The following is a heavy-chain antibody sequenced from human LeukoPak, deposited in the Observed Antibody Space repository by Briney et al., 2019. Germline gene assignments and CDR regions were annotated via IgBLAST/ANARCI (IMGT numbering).Heavy chain of an antibody. J-gene: IGHJ4*02. V-gene: IGHV3-21*01. CDR1: GFTFSSYS. Sequence: GGSLRLSCAASGFTFSSYSINWVRQAPGKGLEWVSSISSSSSYIYYADSVKGRFTISRDNAKNSLYQQMNSLRAEDTAVYYCARGVGDCSSTSCSFTDYWGQGTLVTVSS. CDR2: ISSSSSYI. CDR3: ARGVGDCSSTSCSFTDY. D-gene: IGHD2-2*01.